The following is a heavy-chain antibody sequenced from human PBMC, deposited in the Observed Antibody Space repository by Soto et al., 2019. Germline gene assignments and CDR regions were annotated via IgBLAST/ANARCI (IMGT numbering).Heavy chain of an antibody. CDR2: ISYHGSTK. D-gene: IGHD4-4*01. CDR3: ARPLWRDDYNWGYFDL. V-gene: IGHV3-30-3*01. Sequence: QVQLVESGGGVVQPGRSLRLSGAASGFTFSSYAMHWVRQVPGKGLEWVAVISYHGSTKYYAASVKGRFTISRDNSKNSLYLEMNSLIAEDTAVYYCARPLWRDDYNWGYFDLWGRGTLVTVSS. J-gene: IGHJ2*01. CDR1: GFTFSSYA.